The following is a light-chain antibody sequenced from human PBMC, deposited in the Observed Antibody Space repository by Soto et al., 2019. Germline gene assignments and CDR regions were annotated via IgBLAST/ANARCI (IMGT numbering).Light chain of an antibody. J-gene: IGKJ1*01. CDR1: QSVSST. CDR3: QQYYNWPRT. Sequence: EIVLTQSPATLSLSPGERATLSCRASQSVSSTVAWYQQKPGQAPRLLTYGASTRATGIPARFSGSGSGTEFTLTISSLQPEDFAVYYCQQYYNWPRTFGQGTKVDIK. V-gene: IGKV3-15*01. CDR2: GAS.